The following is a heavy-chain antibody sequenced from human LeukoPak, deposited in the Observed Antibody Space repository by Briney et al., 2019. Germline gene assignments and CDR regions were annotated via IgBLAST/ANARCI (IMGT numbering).Heavy chain of an antibody. Sequence: GGSLRLSCAASGFTFSNYWMHWVRQAPGKGLVWVSYINPDGSNTNYADSVKGRFTISRDNAKNALYLQMNSLRAEDTAVYYCAELGITMIGGVWGKGTTVTISS. V-gene: IGHV3-74*01. CDR1: GFTFSNYW. D-gene: IGHD3-10*02. CDR3: AELGITMIGGV. CDR2: INPDGSNT. J-gene: IGHJ6*04.